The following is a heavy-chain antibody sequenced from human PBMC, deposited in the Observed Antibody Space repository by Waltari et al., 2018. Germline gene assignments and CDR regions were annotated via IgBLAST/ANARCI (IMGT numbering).Heavy chain of an antibody. D-gene: IGHD6-19*01. CDR3: ARTLYSSGYSAEYFQH. CDR1: GGSISSSSYY. Sequence: QLQLQESGPGLVKPSETLSLTCTVSGGSISSSSYYWGWLRQPPGKGLEWIGSIYYSGSTDYNPSRKSRVTISVDTSKNQFSLKLSSVTAADTAVYYCARTLYSSGYSAEYFQHWGQGTLVTVSS. V-gene: IGHV4-39*07. CDR2: IYYSGST. J-gene: IGHJ1*01.